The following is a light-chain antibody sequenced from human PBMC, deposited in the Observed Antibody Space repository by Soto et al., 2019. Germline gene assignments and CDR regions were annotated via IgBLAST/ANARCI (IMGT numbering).Light chain of an antibody. CDR1: SSDVGGYHY. V-gene: IGLV2-14*01. CDR3: TSYTTSSTLV. CDR2: DVS. Sequence: QSALTQPASVSGSPGQSITISCTGTSSDVGGYHYVSWYQQYPGKAPKLMIYDVSNRPSGVSNRFSGSKSGNTASLTISGLQAEDEADYYCTSYTTSSTLVFGTGTKLTVL. J-gene: IGLJ1*01.